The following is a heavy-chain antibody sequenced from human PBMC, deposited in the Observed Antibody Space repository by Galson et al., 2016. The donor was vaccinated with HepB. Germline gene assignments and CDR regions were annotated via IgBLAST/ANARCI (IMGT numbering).Heavy chain of an antibody. CDR1: GGTLISYA. CDR3: AREGVIIELSIIDYNAMDV. J-gene: IGHJ6*02. Sequence: SVKVSCKASGGTLISYAISWVRQAPGQGLEWMGGIIPLFGTANYAQKFQGRVTITADDSTSTAYMELSSLRSEDTAVYYCAREGVIIELSIIDYNAMDVWGQGTTVTVSS. V-gene: IGHV1-69*13. CDR2: IIPLFGTA. D-gene: IGHD3-10*01.